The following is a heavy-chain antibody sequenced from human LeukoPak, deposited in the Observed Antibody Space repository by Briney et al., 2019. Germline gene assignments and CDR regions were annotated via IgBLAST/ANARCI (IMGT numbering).Heavy chain of an antibody. CDR2: IKQDGSEK. D-gene: IGHD5-24*01. Sequence: GGSLRLSCAASGFTFSSYWMSWVRQAPGKGLEWVANIKQDGSEKYYVDSVKGRFTISRDNAKNSLYLQMNSLRAEDTAVYYCARGDGYYYYYYYGMDVWGQGTTVTVSS. CDR3: ARGDGYYYYYYYGMDV. J-gene: IGHJ6*02. CDR1: GFTFSSYW. V-gene: IGHV3-7*01.